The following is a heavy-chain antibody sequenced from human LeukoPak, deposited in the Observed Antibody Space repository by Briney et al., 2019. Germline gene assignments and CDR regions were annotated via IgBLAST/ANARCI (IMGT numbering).Heavy chain of an antibody. CDR3: ARRPINCIITNCYVDY. J-gene: IGHJ4*02. CDR2: INPNSGDT. D-gene: IGHD2-2*01. Sequence: ASVKVSCKASVYTFTNFYIHWVRQAPGQGLEWMGWINPNSGDTSYAREFRDRVTMTRDTSLSTAYMELSRLRSDDTAVYYCARRPINCIITNCYVDYWGQGTLVTVSS. V-gene: IGHV1-2*02. CDR1: VYTFTNFY.